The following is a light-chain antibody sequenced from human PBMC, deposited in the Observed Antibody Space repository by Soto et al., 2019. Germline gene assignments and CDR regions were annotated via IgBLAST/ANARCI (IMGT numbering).Light chain of an antibody. CDR1: QSISSE. CDR2: GAS. CDR3: QQGHNWPLT. J-gene: IGKJ2*01. V-gene: IGKV3-15*01. Sequence: EIVMTQSPGTLSVSRGESATLSCRASQSISSELAWYQQKPGQPPRLLIYGASTRATGVPARFTGSGSGSDFTLSISGLQSEDFAVYYCQQGHNWPLTFGQGTRLEI.